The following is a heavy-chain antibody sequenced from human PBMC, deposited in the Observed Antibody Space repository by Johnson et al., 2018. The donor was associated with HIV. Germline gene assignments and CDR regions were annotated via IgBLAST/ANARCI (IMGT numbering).Heavy chain of an antibody. CDR1: GFTFSSYA. CDR2: ISYDGSNK. Sequence: QVQLVESGGGVIRPGGSLRLSCAASGFTFSSYAMHWVRQAPGKGLEWVAVISYDGSNKYYADSVKGRFTISRDNSKNTLYLQMNSLGAEDTAVYYCARVTHIQLWANDAFDIWGQGTMVTVSS. J-gene: IGHJ3*02. CDR3: ARVTHIQLWANDAFDI. V-gene: IGHV3-30-3*01. D-gene: IGHD5-18*01.